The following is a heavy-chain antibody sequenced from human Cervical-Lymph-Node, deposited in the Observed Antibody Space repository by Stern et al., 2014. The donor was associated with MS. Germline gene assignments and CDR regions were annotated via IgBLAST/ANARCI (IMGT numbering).Heavy chain of an antibody. CDR1: GASVGGGDWY. Sequence: QVQLVQSGPGLVKPSQTLSLACAVSGASVGGGDWYWSWIRQPPGKGLEWLGHIYYSGTNYYQPSLNSSTIISLDTLKNQFSLNLTSVTAADTAVYYCAGAIGKYELLESFDMWGQGTMVTVSS. CDR2: IYYSGTN. V-gene: IGHV4-30-4*01. CDR3: AGAIGKYELLESFDM. D-gene: IGHD1-1*01. J-gene: IGHJ3*02.